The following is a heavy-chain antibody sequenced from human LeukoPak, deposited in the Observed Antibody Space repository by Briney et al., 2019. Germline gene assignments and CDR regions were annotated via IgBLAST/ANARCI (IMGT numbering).Heavy chain of an antibody. V-gene: IGHV3-48*02. CDR3: ARDWEMATIAAAALGY. D-gene: IGHD6-13*01. Sequence: GGSLRLSCGASGFTFSSFSMNWVRQAPGKGLEWVAYISSTSSTKYYAGSVKGRFTISRDNAKNLVYLQMNSLRDEDTAVYYCARDWEMATIAAAALGYWGQGTRVTVSS. CDR2: ISSTSSTK. CDR1: GFTFSSFS. J-gene: IGHJ4*02.